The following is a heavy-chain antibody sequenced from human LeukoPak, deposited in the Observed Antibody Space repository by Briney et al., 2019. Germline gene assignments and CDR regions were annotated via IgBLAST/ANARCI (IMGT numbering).Heavy chain of an antibody. CDR3: ARELGSGSYYFDY. CDR1: GGSISSSNW. V-gene: IGHV4-4*02. CDR2: IYHSGST. J-gene: IGHJ4*02. D-gene: IGHD3-10*01. Sequence: SETLSLTCAVSGGSISSSNWWSWVRPPPGKGLEWIGEIYHSGSTNYNPSLKSRVTISVDKSKNQFSLKLSSVTAADTAVYYCARELGSGSYYFDYWGQGTLVTVSS.